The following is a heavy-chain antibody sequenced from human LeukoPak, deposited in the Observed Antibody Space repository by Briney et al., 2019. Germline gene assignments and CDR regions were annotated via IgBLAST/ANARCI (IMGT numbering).Heavy chain of an antibody. D-gene: IGHD2/OR15-2a*01. J-gene: IGHJ4*02. CDR1: GFTFMNAW. Sequence: GGSLRLSCAASGFTFMNAWMIWVRQAPGKGLEWVGRIKSNADGGTPDYAAPARGRFTISRDDSKNTLYLQMNSLKTEDTAVYYCTTFYHEYSPYWGRGTLVTVSS. V-gene: IGHV3-15*01. CDR2: IKSNADGGTP. CDR3: TTFYHEYSPY.